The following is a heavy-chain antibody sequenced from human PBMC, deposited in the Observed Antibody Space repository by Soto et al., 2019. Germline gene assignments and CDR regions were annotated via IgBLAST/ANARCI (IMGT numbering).Heavy chain of an antibody. CDR2: ISSSSYI. D-gene: IGHD3-22*01. CDR3: ARDAYYYDSTQFDY. CDR1: GFTFSSYS. V-gene: IGHV3-21*01. Sequence: EVQLVESGGGLVKPGGSLRLSCAASGFTFSSYSMNWVRQAPGKGLEWVSSISSSSYIYYADSVKGRFTISRDNAKNSLYLQMNSLRAEDTAVYYCARDAYYYDSTQFDYWGQGTLVTVSS. J-gene: IGHJ4*02.